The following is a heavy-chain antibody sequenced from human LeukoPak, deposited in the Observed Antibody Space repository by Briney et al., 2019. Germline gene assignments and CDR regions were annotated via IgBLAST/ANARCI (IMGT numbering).Heavy chain of an antibody. CDR2: ISSNGGST. CDR1: GFTFSSYA. V-gene: IGHV3-64*04. Sequence: GGSLRLSCSASGFTFSSYAMHWVRQAPGKGLEYVSAISSNGGSTYYADSVKGRFTISRDNSKNTLYLQMNSLRAEDTAVYYCARVGLGSSGWVFDYWGQGTLVTVSS. D-gene: IGHD6-19*01. J-gene: IGHJ4*02. CDR3: ARVGLGSSGWVFDY.